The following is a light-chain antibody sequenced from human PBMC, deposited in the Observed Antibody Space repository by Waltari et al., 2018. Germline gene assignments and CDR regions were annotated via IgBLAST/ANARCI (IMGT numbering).Light chain of an antibody. CDR3: SSYASTNSHV. CDR2: EVY. Sequence: QSALTQPASVSGSPGQSISISCTGTSSDVGGYNYVSWYQQHPGKAPKLVIFEVYNRPSGCSDCFSGSKSGNTASLTISGLQADDESDYYCSSYASTNSHVFGTGTRVTVL. CDR1: SSDVGGYNY. V-gene: IGLV2-14*01. J-gene: IGLJ1*01.